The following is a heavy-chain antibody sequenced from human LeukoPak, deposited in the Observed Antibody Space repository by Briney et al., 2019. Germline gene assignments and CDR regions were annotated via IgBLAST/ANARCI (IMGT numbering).Heavy chain of an antibody. J-gene: IGHJ4*02. V-gene: IGHV3-21*01. Sequence: GGSLRLSCAASGFTFSSYAMSWVRQAPGKGLEWVSSISSSSSYIYYADSVKGRFTISRDNAKNSLYLQMNSLRAEDTAVYYCARGMVATIFDYWGQGTLVTVSS. D-gene: IGHD5-24*01. CDR3: ARGMVATIFDY. CDR2: ISSSSSYI. CDR1: GFTFSSYA.